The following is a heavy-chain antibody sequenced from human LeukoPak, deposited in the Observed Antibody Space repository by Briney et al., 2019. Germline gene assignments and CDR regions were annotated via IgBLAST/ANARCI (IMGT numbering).Heavy chain of an antibody. CDR1: GYTFTSHF. Sequence: GASVKVSCKASGYTFTSHFMHWVRQAPGQGLEWMGWINPNSGGTNYAQKFQGRVTMTRDTSISTAYMELSRLRSDDTAVYYCARERVGATPDAFDIWGQGTMVTVSS. D-gene: IGHD1-26*01. V-gene: IGHV1-2*02. J-gene: IGHJ3*02. CDR2: INPNSGGT. CDR3: ARERVGATPDAFDI.